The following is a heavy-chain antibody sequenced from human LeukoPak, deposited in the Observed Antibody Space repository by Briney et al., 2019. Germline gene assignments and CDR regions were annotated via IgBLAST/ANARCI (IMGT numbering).Heavy chain of an antibody. CDR2: IYYSGST. D-gene: IGHD6-13*01. CDR3: ARTYGSSGLGYFEL. CDR1: GGSISSYY. J-gene: IGHJ2*01. V-gene: IGHV4-59*01. Sequence: SETLSLTCTVSGGSISSYYWSWIRQPPGKGLEWIGYIYYSGSTNYSPSLKSRLTISVDTSKNQFSLKLSSVPAADTAVYYCARTYGSSGLGYFELWGRGTLVTVSS.